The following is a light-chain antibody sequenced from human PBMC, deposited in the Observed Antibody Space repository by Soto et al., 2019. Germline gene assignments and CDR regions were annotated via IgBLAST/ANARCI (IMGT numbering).Light chain of an antibody. V-gene: IGKV3-15*01. CDR2: GAS. CDR3: QQYNNWPFIT. Sequence: EIVMTQSPATLSVSPGERATLSCRASQSVRGNLAWYQQKPGQSPRLLIYGASSRATGIPARFSGSGSGTEFTLTISSSQSEDFAVYYCQQYNNWPFITFGQGTRLEIK. J-gene: IGKJ5*01. CDR1: QSVRGN.